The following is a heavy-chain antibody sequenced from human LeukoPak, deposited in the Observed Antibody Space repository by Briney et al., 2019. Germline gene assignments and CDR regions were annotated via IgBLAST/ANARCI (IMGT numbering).Heavy chain of an antibody. CDR1: GYTFTGYY. V-gene: IGHV1-8*02. Sequence: GASVTVSCKASGYTFTGYYMHWVRQAPGQGLEWMGWMNPNSGNTGYAQKFQGRVTMTRNTSISTAYMELSSLRSEDTAVYYCARATRTHYYYGMDVWGQGTTVTVSS. CDR3: ARATRTHYYYGMDV. J-gene: IGHJ6*02. CDR2: MNPNSGNT.